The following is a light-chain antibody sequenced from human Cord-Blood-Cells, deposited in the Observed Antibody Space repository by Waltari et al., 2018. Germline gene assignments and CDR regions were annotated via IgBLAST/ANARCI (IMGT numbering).Light chain of an antibody. CDR2: DVS. V-gene: IGLV2-14*01. CDR3: SSYTSSSTYV. CDR1: SSDVGGYNY. J-gene: IGLJ1*01. Sequence: QSALTQPASVSGSPGQSITISCTGTSSDVGGYNYVSWYQQHPGKAPNLMIYDVSNRPSGVSKRFSGSKSGNTASLTISGLHAEDEADYYCSSYTSSSTYVFGTGTKVTVL.